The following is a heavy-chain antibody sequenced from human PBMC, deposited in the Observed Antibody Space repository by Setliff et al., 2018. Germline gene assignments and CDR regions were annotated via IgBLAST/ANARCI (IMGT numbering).Heavy chain of an antibody. CDR3: ARGLVGATYSVYFDY. V-gene: IGHV5-51*01. D-gene: IGHD1-26*01. CDR1: GYSFSNFW. Sequence: HGQSLKISCKGSGYSFSNFWFGWVRQMTGQGLEWLGIIYPGASLTRYSPSFQGQVTMSADKSINTAYLQWSNLKASDTAIYYCARGLVGATYSVYFDYWGQGALVTVSS. J-gene: IGHJ4*02. CDR2: IYPGASLT.